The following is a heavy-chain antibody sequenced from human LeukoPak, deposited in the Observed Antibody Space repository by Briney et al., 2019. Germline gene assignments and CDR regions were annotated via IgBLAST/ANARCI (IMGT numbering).Heavy chain of an antibody. V-gene: IGHV3-23*01. CDR2: ISGSGDFT. J-gene: IGHJ4*02. Sequence: GGSLRLSCAASGFTFSSYAMTWVRQAPGKGLEWVSGISGSGDFTYYADSVKGRFTISRGNSKKTLYLQMSSLRVEDTAVYYCARDLSSRDAYWGQGTPVTVSS. D-gene: IGHD6-13*01. CDR3: ARDLSSRDAY. CDR1: GFTFSSYA.